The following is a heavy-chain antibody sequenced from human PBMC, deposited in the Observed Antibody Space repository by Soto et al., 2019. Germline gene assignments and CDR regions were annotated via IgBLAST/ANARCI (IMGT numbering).Heavy chain of an antibody. D-gene: IGHD6-13*01. CDR2: INSGGSTI. CDR3: ARVPGDRIAVY. Sequence: GGSLRLSCAVSGFIFSDYYMSWIRQAPGKGLEWVSHINSGGSTIYYADSVKGRFTISRDNAKNSLYLLMNSLRAEDTAVYYCARVPGDRIAVYWGQGTLVTVSS. V-gene: IGHV3-11*01. J-gene: IGHJ4*02. CDR1: GFIFSDYY.